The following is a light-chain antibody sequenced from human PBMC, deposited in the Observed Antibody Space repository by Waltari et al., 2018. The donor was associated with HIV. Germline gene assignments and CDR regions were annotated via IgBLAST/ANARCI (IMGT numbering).Light chain of an antibody. CDR3: NSFSTSSTYV. J-gene: IGLJ1*01. CDR1: SRAVGYCNY. CDR2: EVN. Sequence: QSALTQPASVSGSPGPSITISCTGTSRAVGYCNYCSWSQQHPGKAANRLLYEVNNRPSGVSNHFSGSKSGYTASLTISGLRAEDEADYYCNSFSTSSTYVFGTGTRVTVL. V-gene: IGLV2-14*01.